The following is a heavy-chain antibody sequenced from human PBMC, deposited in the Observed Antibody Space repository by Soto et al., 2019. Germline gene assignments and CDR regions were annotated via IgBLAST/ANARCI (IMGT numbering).Heavy chain of an antibody. Sequence: SETLSLTCTVSGGSISRSSYYWGWIRQPPGKGLEWIGSIYYSGSTFYNLSLKSRVTISVDTSKTQFSLKLSSVTVADTAVYYCARRSFEYSSSSDPGFFDYWGQGTPVT. CDR1: GGSISRSSYY. CDR3: ARRSFEYSSSSDPGFFDY. CDR2: IYYSGST. J-gene: IGHJ4*02. D-gene: IGHD6-6*01. V-gene: IGHV4-39*01.